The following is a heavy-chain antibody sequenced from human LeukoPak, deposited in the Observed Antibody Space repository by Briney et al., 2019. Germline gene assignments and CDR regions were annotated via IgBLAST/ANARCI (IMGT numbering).Heavy chain of an antibody. CDR3: ANEWLHVSGSYKANN. CDR1: GFTFSSYG. Sequence: GGSLRLSCAASGFTFSSYGMHWVRQAPGKGLEWVAFIRNDGSDKYHADSVKGRFTISRDNSKNTLYLQMNSLRTEDTAVYYCANEWLHVSGSYKANNWGQGTPVTVSS. J-gene: IGHJ4*02. V-gene: IGHV3-30*02. CDR2: IRNDGSDK. D-gene: IGHD3-10*01.